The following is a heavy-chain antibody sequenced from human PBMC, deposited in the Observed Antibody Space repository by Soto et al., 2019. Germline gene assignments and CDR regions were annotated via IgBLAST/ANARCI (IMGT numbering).Heavy chain of an antibody. CDR3: AKRPRALLTFDY. CDR1: GFIFSNYG. J-gene: IGHJ4*02. CDR2: ISVFGGTS. V-gene: IGHV3-23*04. Sequence: EVQLVDSGGGLVQPGGSLRLSWAASGFIFSNYGMSWVRQAPGKGLGWVSSISVFGGTSYYAASVKGRFTISRDNSKNTLYLQMNSLRAEDTAIYYCAKRPRALLTFDYWGQGTLVTVSS. D-gene: IGHD1-26*01.